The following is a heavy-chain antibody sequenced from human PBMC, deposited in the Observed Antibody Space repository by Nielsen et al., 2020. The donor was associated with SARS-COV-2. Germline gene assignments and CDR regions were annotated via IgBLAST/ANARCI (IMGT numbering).Heavy chain of an antibody. CDR2: IYHSGRT. CDR3: ARGERITFGGADDAFDI. V-gene: IGHV4-30-2*01. Sequence: SETLSLTCAVSGGPISSGGYSWSWIRQPPGKGLEWIGYIYHSGRTYYNPSLKSRVTISVDRSKNQFSLKLSSVTAADTAVYYCARGERITFGGADDAFDIWGQGTMVTVSS. J-gene: IGHJ3*02. D-gene: IGHD3-16*01. CDR1: GGPISSGGYS.